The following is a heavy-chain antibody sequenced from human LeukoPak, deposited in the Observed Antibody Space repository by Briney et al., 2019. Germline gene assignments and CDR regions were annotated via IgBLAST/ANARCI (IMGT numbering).Heavy chain of an antibody. J-gene: IGHJ3*02. CDR3: TRDRGVDTAMGLIAFDI. Sequence: QAGGSLRLSCTASGFTFGDYAMSWFRQAPGKGLEWVGFIRSKAYGGTTEYAASVEGRFTISRDDSKSIAYLQMNSLKTEDTAVYYCTRDRGVDTAMGLIAFDIWGQGTMVTVSS. D-gene: IGHD5-18*01. CDR2: IRSKAYGGTT. CDR1: GFTFGDYA. V-gene: IGHV3-49*03.